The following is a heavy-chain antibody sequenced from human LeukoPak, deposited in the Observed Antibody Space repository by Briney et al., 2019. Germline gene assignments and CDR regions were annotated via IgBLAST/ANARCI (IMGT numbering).Heavy chain of an antibody. D-gene: IGHD6-13*01. CDR2: IIPIFGTA. CDR3: AREAAGYPASYDY. V-gene: IGHV1-69*05. J-gene: IGHJ4*02. CDR1: GGTFSSYA. Sequence: SVKVSCKASGGTFSSYAISWVRQAPGQGLEWMGGIIPIFGTANYAQKFQGRVTITTDGSTSTAYMELSSLRSEDTAVYYYAREAAGYPASYDYWGQGTLVTVSS.